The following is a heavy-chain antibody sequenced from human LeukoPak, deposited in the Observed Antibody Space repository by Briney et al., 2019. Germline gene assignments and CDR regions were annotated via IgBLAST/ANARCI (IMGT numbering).Heavy chain of an antibody. CDR2: INHSGST. J-gene: IGHJ5*02. D-gene: IGHD3-10*01. CDR3: ARLLRRRYYYGSGSYPPTLNRFDP. CDR1: GGSISSGSYY. V-gene: IGHV4-39*07. Sequence: SETLSLTCTVSGGSISSGSYYWSWIRQPPGKGLEWIGEINHSGSTNHNPSLKSRVTISVDTSKNQFSLKLSSVTAADTAVYYCARLLRRRYYYGSGSYPPTLNRFDPWGQGTLVTVSS.